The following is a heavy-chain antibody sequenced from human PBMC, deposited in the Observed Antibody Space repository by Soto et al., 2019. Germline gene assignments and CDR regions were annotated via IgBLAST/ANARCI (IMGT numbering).Heavy chain of an antibody. CDR1: GGSISSYY. CDR2: IYYSGST. CDR3: ARDFDY. V-gene: IGHV4-59*01. Sequence: QVQLQESGPGLVKPSETLSLTCTVSGGSISSYYWSWIRQPPGKGLEWIGYIYYSGSTNYNPSLKSRVTISVDTSKNQFSLKRSSVTAADTAVYYCARDFDYWGQGTLVTVSS. J-gene: IGHJ4*02.